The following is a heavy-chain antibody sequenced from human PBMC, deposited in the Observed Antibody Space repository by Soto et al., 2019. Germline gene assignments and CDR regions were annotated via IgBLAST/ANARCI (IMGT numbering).Heavy chain of an antibody. D-gene: IGHD6-13*01. J-gene: IGHJ5*02. CDR2: IGTAGDT. CDR1: GFIFSSHD. V-gene: IGHV3-13*01. Sequence: GGSLRLSCAASGFIFSSHDMHWVRQATGKGLEWVSAIGTAGDTYYLGSVKGGYTSSRENAKNSFYLQMNSLRAEDTAVYYCARGITAGGGWFDPWGQGTLVTVSS. CDR3: ARGITAGGGWFDP.